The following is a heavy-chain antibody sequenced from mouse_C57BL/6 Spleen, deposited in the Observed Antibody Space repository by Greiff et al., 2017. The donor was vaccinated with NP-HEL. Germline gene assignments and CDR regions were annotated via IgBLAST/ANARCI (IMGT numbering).Heavy chain of an antibody. D-gene: IGHD1-1*01. CDR3: ARGTTVVAPPWFAY. CDR2: INPNNGGT. V-gene: IGHV1-22*01. J-gene: IGHJ3*01. Sequence: VQLQQSGPELVKPGASVKMSCKASGYTFTDYNMHWVKQSHGKSLEWIGYINPNNGGTSYNQKFKGKATLTVNKSSSTAYMELRSLTSEDSAVYYCARGTTVVAPPWFAYWGQGTLVTVSA. CDR1: GYTFTDYN.